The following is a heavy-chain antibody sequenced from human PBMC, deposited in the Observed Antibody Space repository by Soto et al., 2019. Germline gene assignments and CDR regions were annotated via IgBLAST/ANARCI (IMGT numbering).Heavy chain of an antibody. V-gene: IGHV3-23*01. CDR3: ARPRGYGVFDAYDF. J-gene: IGHJ3*01. CDR1: GFTFSTYA. CDR2: ISGSGSDT. D-gene: IGHD4-17*01. Sequence: PGGSLRLSCAASGFTFSTYAMSWVRQAPGKGLEWVSAISGSGSDTYHADSVKGRFTISRDNSISTLYLQMNSLRTEDTAVYYCARPRGYGVFDAYDFWGQGAMVTVSS.